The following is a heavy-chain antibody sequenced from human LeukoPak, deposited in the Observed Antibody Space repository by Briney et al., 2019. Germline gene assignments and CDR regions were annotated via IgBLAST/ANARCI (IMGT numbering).Heavy chain of an antibody. D-gene: IGHD3-10*01. CDR3: AKAQYLSFDVFDS. CDR1: GFTFSNFW. CDR2: ISGEGSTT. J-gene: IGHJ3*02. Sequence: PGGSLRLSCAASGFTFSNFWMFWVRQAPGKGPVWVSRISGEGSTTTYADSVKGRFTISRGNAKNMVYLQMNSLRPEDTALCYCAKAQYLSFDVFDSWGQGTMVTVSS. V-gene: IGHV3-74*01.